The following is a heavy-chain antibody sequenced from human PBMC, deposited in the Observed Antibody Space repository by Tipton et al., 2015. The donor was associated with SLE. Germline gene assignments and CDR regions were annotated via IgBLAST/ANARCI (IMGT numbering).Heavy chain of an antibody. Sequence: TLSLTCAVYGGSFSGYYWSWIRQPPGKGLEWIGEINHSGSTNYNPSLKSRVTISVDTSKNQFSLKLSSVTAADTAVYHCARGADGYNQGYWGQGTLVTVSS. CDR2: INHSGST. J-gene: IGHJ4*02. CDR3: ARGADGYNQGY. CDR1: GGSFSGYY. V-gene: IGHV4-34*01. D-gene: IGHD5-24*01.